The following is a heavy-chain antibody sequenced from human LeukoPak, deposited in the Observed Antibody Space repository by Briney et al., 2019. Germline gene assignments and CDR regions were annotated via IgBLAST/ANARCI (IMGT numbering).Heavy chain of an antibody. D-gene: IGHD3-3*01. V-gene: IGHV3-30-3*01. CDR3: ARAKYDFWSGYYTGIGSY. Sequence: GRSLRLSCAASGFTFSSYAMRWVRQAPGKGLEWVAVISYDGSNKYYADSVKGRFTISRDNSKNTLYLQMNSLRVEDTAVYYCARAKYDFWSGYYTGIGSYWGQGTLVTVSS. CDR2: ISYDGSNK. CDR1: GFTFSSYA. J-gene: IGHJ4*02.